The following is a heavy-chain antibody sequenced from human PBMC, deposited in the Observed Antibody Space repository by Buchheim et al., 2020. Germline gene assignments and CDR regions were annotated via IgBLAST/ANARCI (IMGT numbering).Heavy chain of an antibody. CDR3: AKAYCSSTSCYDFDY. CDR1: GLTFSSYA. D-gene: IGHD2-2*01. V-gene: IGHV3-23*01. CDR2: LSGSGGCT. J-gene: IGHJ4*02. Sequence: EVQLLESGGGLVQPGGFLRLSCAASGLTFSSYALSWVRQAPGKGLEWVAALSGSGGCTYYADSGKGRFTINRDNSKNTLYPQINSLRSEDTAVNYCAKAYCSSTSCYDFDYWGQGTL.